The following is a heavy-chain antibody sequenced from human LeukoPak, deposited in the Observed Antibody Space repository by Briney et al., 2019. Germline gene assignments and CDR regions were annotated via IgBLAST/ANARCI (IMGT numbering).Heavy chain of an antibody. CDR3: AREEGGCGSGSCYYYGMDV. Sequence: ASVKVSCKASGYTFTGYYMHWVRQAPGQGLEWMGWINPNSGGTNYAQKFQGRVTMTRDTSISTAYMELSRLRSDDTAVYYCAREEGGCGSGSCYYYGMDVWGQGTTVTVSS. J-gene: IGHJ6*02. V-gene: IGHV1-2*02. CDR2: INPNSGGT. CDR1: GYTFTGYY. D-gene: IGHD3-10*01.